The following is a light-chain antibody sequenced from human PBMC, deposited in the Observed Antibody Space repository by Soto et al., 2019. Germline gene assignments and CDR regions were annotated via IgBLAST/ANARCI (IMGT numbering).Light chain of an antibody. CDR3: CSFTTSSSLV. Sequence: QSALTQPASVSGSPGQPITISCTGTNSDVGSFDSVAWYQQNPGTAPKLMIYDVSNRPSGVSFRFSWSKTGNNASLSISCLQTEDEANYYCCSFTTSSSLVFGTGTKLTVL. CDR1: NSDVGSFDS. V-gene: IGLV2-14*03. J-gene: IGLJ1*01. CDR2: DVS.